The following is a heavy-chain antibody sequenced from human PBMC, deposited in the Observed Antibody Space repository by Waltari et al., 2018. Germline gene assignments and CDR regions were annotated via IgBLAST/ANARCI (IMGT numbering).Heavy chain of an antibody. Sequence: VQLVESGGGLVQPGGSLRLSCAASGFTFSTYAMSWVRQAPGKGLEWVSVVSGSGVGDTTSYADSVKGRFTISRDNAKNTVFLQMNRLRVEDTAVYYCAKNPDSGYAYMDYWGQGALVTVSS. CDR2: VSGSGVGDTT. V-gene: IGHV3-23*04. D-gene: IGHD5-12*01. J-gene: IGHJ4*02. CDR1: GFTFSTYA. CDR3: AKNPDSGYAYMDY.